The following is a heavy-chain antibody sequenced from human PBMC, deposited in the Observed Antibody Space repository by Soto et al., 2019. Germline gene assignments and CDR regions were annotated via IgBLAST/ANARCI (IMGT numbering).Heavy chain of an antibody. J-gene: IGHJ5*02. V-gene: IGHV1-69*02. Sequence: QVQLVQSGAEVKKPGSSVKVSCKASGGTFSSYTISWVRQAPGQGLEWMGRIIPILGIANYAQKFQGRVTITADKSTSTAYMELSSLRSEDTAVYYCARDYYGSGSYSSPPLDWFDPWGQGTLVTVSS. CDR2: IIPILGIA. CDR1: GGTFSSYT. CDR3: ARDYYGSGSYSSPPLDWFDP. D-gene: IGHD3-10*01.